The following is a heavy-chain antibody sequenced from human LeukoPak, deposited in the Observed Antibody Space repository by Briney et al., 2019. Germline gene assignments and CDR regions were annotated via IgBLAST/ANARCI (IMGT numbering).Heavy chain of an antibody. CDR3: ARGYYDSSGDSGFDP. D-gene: IGHD3-22*01. Sequence: SETLSLTCAVYGGSFSGYYWSWIRQHPGKGLEWIGYIYYSGSTYYNPSLKSRVTISVDTSKNQFSLKLSSVTAADTAVYYCARGYYDSSGDSGFDPWGQGTLITVSS. CDR1: GGSFSGYY. V-gene: IGHV4-31*11. CDR2: IYYSGST. J-gene: IGHJ5*02.